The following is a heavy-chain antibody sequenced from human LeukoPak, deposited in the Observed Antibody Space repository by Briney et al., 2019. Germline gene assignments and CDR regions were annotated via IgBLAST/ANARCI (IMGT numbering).Heavy chain of an antibody. CDR1: GYTFTGYY. V-gene: IGHV1-69*05. CDR3: ARDWEGGDIVVVPAAMSP. CDR2: IIPIFGTA. D-gene: IGHD2-2*01. Sequence: SVKVSCKAYGYTFTGYYMNWVRQAPGQGLEWMGRIIPIFGTANYAQKFQGRVTITTDESTSTAYMELSSLRSEDTAVYYCARDWEGGDIVVVPAAMSPWGQGTLVTVSS. J-gene: IGHJ5*02.